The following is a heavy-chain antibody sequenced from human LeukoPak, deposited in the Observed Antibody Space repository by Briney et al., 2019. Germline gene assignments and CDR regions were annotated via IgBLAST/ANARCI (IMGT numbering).Heavy chain of an antibody. Sequence: SVKVSCKASGGTFSSYAISWVRQAPGQGLEWMGGIIPIFGTANYAQKFQGRVTITADESTSTAYMELSSLRSEDTAVYYCAIWTYDSSGYLADPTGGWGQGTLVTVSS. CDR2: IIPIFGTA. CDR1: GGTFSSYA. V-gene: IGHV1-69*13. J-gene: IGHJ4*02. D-gene: IGHD3-22*01. CDR3: AIWTYDSSGYLADPTGG.